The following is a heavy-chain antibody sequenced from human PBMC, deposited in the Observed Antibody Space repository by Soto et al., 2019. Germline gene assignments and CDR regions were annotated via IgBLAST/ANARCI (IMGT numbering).Heavy chain of an antibody. CDR1: GFTLSSYS. Sequence: EVQLVESGGGMVQPGGSLRVSWAAPGFTLSSYSMHWVRQAPGKGLEWVSSISGSGGTKYYADPVKGRFTISRDNAKNSLSVQMNSLRDEDTAVYFCARETGLRSSGWSYYFDFWGQGTRVTVSS. CDR3: ARETGLRSSGWSYYFDF. D-gene: IGHD6-19*01. CDR2: ISGSGGTK. J-gene: IGHJ4*02. V-gene: IGHV3-48*02.